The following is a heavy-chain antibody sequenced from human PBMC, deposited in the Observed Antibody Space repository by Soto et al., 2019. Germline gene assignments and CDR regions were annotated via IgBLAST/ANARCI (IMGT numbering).Heavy chain of an antibody. CDR1: GDSVSSNSAA. V-gene: IGHV6-1*01. D-gene: IGHD2-15*01. Sequence: PSQTLSLTCAISGDSVSSNSAAWNWIRQSPSRGLEWLGRTYYRSKLYNDYAVSVKSRITINPDTSKNQFSLQLNSVTPEDTAVYYCARDGILAYSSGGSCFEDHNWFDPWGQGTLVTVSS. CDR3: ARDGILAYSSGGSCFEDHNWFDP. J-gene: IGHJ5*02. CDR2: TYYRSKLYN.